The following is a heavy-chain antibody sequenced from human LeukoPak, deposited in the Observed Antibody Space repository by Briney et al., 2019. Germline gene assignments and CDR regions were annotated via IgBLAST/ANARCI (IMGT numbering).Heavy chain of an antibody. V-gene: IGHV3-23*01. J-gene: IGHJ4*02. CDR1: GFTFSTYS. CDR3: AKDVVPDSGWDLDY. CDR2: IYPSGEST. D-gene: IGHD6-19*01. Sequence: GGSLRLSCAASGFTFSTYSMTWVRQGPGKGLEWVSSIYPSGESTFYADSVKGRFTISRDNSKNTLYLQMSSLRTEDTAIYYCAKDVVPDSGWDLDYWGQGTLVTVSS.